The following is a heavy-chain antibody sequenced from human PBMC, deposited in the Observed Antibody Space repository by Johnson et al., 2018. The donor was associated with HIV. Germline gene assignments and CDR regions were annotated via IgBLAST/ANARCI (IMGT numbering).Heavy chain of an antibody. CDR3: AKDRNYDILSI. CDR1: GFTFSSYA. D-gene: IGHD3-9*01. Sequence: QVQLVESGGGVVQPGRSLRLSCAASGFTFSSYAMHWVRQAPGKGLEWVAVISYDGSNKYYADSVKGRFTISRDNSKNTLYLQMNSLRAEDTAVYYCAKDRNYDILSIWGQGTMLTVSS. V-gene: IGHV3-30-3*01. J-gene: IGHJ3*02. CDR2: ISYDGSNK.